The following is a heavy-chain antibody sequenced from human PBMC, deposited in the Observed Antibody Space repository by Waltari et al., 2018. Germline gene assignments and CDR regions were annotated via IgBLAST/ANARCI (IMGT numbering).Heavy chain of an antibody. V-gene: IGHV4-59*01. Sequence: QVQLQESGPGLVKPSETLSLTCTVSGGSISSYYWSWIRQPPGKGLEWIGYIYYSGSTNYTPSLKSRVTISLDTSKNQFSLKLSSVTAADTAVYYCARWELLRKDAFDIWGQGTMVTVSS. J-gene: IGHJ3*02. D-gene: IGHD1-26*01. CDR2: IYYSGST. CDR1: GGSISSYY. CDR3: ARWELLRKDAFDI.